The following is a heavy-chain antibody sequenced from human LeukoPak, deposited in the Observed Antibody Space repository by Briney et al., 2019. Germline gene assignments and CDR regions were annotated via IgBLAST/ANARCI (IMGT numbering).Heavy chain of an antibody. V-gene: IGHV3-23*01. CDR2: IAATSGST. J-gene: IGHJ5*02. D-gene: IGHD4-17*01. CDR1: GFTFSSYG. Sequence: GGSLRLSCAASGFTFSSYGMNWVRQAPGKGLEWVSSIAATSGSTYYADSVKGRFTISRDNSKNTLYLQMNSLRAEDTALYYCAKAAYGDYDNWFDPWGQGTLVTVSS. CDR3: AKAAYGDYDNWFDP.